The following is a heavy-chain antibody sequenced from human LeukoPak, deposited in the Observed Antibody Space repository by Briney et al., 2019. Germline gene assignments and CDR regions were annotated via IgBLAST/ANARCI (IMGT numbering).Heavy chain of an antibody. CDR1: GFTFSDHW. D-gene: IGHD2/OR15-2a*01. CDR3: AQSGRSTFWY. Sequence: GGSLRLSCGASGFTFSDHWMSWVRQAPGKGLEWVANIKEDGSEKNYVDSVRGRFTISRDNVKNSLHLQMNSLRVEDTAAYYCAQSGRSTFWYWGQGALVSVSS. CDR2: IKEDGSEK. J-gene: IGHJ4*02. V-gene: IGHV3-7*01.